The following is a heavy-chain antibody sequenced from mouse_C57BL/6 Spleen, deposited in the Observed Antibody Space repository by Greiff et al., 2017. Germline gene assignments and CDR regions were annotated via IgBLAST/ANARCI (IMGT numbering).Heavy chain of an antibody. CDR1: GYTFTSYW. V-gene: IGHV1-64*01. J-gene: IGHJ2*01. D-gene: IGHD2-10*02. CDR2: IHPNSGST. Sequence: VKLVESGAELVKPGASVKLSCKASGYTFTSYWMHWVKQRPGQGLEWIGMIHPNSGSTNYNEKFKSKATLTVDKSSSTAYMQLSSLTSEDSAVYYCARRTQYGNSDYWGQGTTLTVSS. CDR3: ARRTQYGNSDY.